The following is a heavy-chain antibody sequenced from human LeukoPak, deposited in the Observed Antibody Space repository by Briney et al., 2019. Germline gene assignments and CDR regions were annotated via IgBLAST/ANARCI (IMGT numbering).Heavy chain of an antibody. CDR3: ARDPGDSSGYYFDY. CDR1: GYSISTGYY. J-gene: IGHJ4*02. Sequence: PSETLSLTCTVSGYSISTGYYWDWIRQPPGKGLEWIGTFYHGGSTYYNPSLKSRVTISVDTSKNQFSLKLSSVTAADTAVYYCARDPGDSSGYYFDYWGQGTLVTVSS. V-gene: IGHV4-38-2*02. D-gene: IGHD3-22*01. CDR2: FYHGGST.